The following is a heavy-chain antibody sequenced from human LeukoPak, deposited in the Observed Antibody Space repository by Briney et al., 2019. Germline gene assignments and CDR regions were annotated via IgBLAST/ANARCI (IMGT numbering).Heavy chain of an antibody. V-gene: IGHV3-21*04. Sequence: GGSLRLSCAASGFTFSSYSMNWVRQAPGKGLEWVSSISSSSSYIYYADSVKGRFTISRDNAKNSLYLQMNSLRAEDTAVYYCAKDRGSSGWPIYYYYYYGMDVWGQGTTVTVSS. J-gene: IGHJ6*02. CDR1: GFTFSSYS. CDR3: AKDRGSSGWPIYYYYYYGMDV. CDR2: ISSSSSYI. D-gene: IGHD6-19*01.